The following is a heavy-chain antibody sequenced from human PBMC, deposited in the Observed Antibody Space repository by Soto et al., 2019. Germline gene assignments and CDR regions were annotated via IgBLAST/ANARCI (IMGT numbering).Heavy chain of an antibody. CDR3: AREYYDILTGLNNWFDP. CDR1: GGSFRGYY. D-gene: IGHD3-9*01. Sequence: QVQLQQWGAGLLKPSETLSLTCAVYGGSFRGYYWSWIRQPPGKGLEWIGEINHSGSTNYNPSLKSRVTISVDTSKNQFSLKLSSVTAADTAVYYCAREYYDILTGLNNWFDPWGQGTLVTVSS. J-gene: IGHJ5*02. V-gene: IGHV4-34*01. CDR2: INHSGST.